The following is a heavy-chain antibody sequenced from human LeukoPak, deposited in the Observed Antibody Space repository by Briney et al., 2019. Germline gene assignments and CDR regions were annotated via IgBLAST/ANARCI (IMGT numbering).Heavy chain of an antibody. CDR3: AREVNWRFDY. CDR1: GFTFSSYT. J-gene: IGHJ4*02. D-gene: IGHD1-1*01. Sequence: PGGSLRLSCAASGFTFSSYTMYWVRQAPGKGLEYVSAISSNGGSTYYANSVQGRFTISRDNSKNTLYLQMGSLRGEDMAVYYCAREVNWRFDYWGQGTLVTVSS. CDR2: ISSNGGST. V-gene: IGHV3-64*01.